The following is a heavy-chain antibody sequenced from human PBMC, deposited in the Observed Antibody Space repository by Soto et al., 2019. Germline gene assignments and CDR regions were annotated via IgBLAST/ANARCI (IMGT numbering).Heavy chain of an antibody. J-gene: IGHJ4*03. Sequence: QVQLVESGGGVVQPGRSLRLSCAASGFTFSSYAMHWVRQAPGKGLEWVAVISYDGSNKYYADSVKGRFTISRDNSKNPVDLEMDRLRAEGTAVYLCGGSQQELEDYFGLWGQGTLVTVSP. CDR3: GGSQQELEDYFGL. D-gene: IGHD6-13*01. CDR1: GFTFSSYA. CDR2: ISYDGSNK. V-gene: IGHV3-30-3*01.